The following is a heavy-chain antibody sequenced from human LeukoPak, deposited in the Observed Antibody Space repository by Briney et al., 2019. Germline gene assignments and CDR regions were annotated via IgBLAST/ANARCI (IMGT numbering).Heavy chain of an antibody. Sequence: GGSLRLSCAASGFTFSSYAMSWVRQAPGKGLEWVSAISGSGGSTYYADSVKGRFTISRDNSRNTLYLQMTSLRVEDRALYYCARDHLFFDYWGQGTLVTVSS. CDR3: ARDHLFFDY. V-gene: IGHV3-23*01. J-gene: IGHJ4*02. CDR2: ISGSGGST. CDR1: GFTFSSYA.